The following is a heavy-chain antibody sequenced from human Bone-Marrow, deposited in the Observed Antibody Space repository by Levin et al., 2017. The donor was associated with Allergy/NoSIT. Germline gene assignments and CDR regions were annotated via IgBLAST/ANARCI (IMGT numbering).Heavy chain of an antibody. Sequence: GESLKISCAASGFTFSSYSMNWVRQAPGKGLEWVSSISSSSSYIYYADSVKGRFTISRDNAKNSLYLQMNSLRAEDTAVYYCARDLGSGWYFDYWGQGTLVTVSS. D-gene: IGHD6-19*01. V-gene: IGHV3-21*01. CDR2: ISSSSSYI. CDR3: ARDLGSGWYFDY. J-gene: IGHJ4*02. CDR1: GFTFSSYS.